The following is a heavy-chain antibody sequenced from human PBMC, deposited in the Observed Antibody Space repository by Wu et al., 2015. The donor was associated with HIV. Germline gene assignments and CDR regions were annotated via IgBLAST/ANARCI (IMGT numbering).Heavy chain of an antibody. J-gene: IGHJ3*01. D-gene: IGHD6-19*01. CDR2: LNPQTGNT. V-gene: IGHV1-8*01. Sequence: QEQLVQSGPEVKPPGASVTVSCKASGYALTNFDVYWVRQSTGQGLEWVGWLNPQTGNTGYAEKFQGRVTLTGDSSISTAYMELRRLRSEDTAVYFCARWYASGWIPSPIFAFDLWAKGQWSPSPQ. CDR3: ARWYASGWIPSPIFAFDL. CDR1: GYALTNFD.